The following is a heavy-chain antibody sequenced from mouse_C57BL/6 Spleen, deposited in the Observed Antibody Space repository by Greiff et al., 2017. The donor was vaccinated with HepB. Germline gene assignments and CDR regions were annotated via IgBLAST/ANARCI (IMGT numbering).Heavy chain of an antibody. CDR2: IYPGDGDT. V-gene: IGHV1-82*01. CDR1: GYAFSSSW. J-gene: IGHJ4*01. D-gene: IGHD3-2*02. CDR3: ARQLIHAMDY. Sequence: QVQLQQSGPELVKPGASVKISCKASGYAFSSSWMNWVKQRPGKGLEWIGRIYPGDGDTNYNGKFKGKATLTADKSSSTAYMQLSSLTSEDSAVYFCARQLIHAMDYWGQGTSVTVSS.